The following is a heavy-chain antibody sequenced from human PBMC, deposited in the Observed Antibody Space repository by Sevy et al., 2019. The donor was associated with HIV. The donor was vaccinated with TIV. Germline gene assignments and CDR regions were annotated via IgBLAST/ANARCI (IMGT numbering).Heavy chain of an antibody. CDR1: GGSITSLY. D-gene: IGHD1-26*01. J-gene: IGHJ4*02. CDR2: IYYNGHI. CDR3: AGGNAVGRGYS. Sequence: SETLSLTCTVSGGSITSLYWNWIRQPPGKGLEWIANIYYNGHINYNPSLKSRVTLSLDTSKNQFSLRLSSVTAADTAIYYRAGGNAVGRGYSWGQGTLVTVSS. V-gene: IGHV4-59*08.